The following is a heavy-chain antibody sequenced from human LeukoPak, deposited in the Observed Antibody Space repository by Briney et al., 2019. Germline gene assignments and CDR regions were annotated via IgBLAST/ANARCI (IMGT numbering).Heavy chain of an antibody. D-gene: IGHD5-12*01. J-gene: IGHJ4*02. CDR1: GFTFSSYS. CDR3: ARGRGYSGYVFDY. Sequence: GGSLRLSCAASGFTFSSYSMNWVRQAPGKGLEWVSSISSSSSYIYYADSVKGRFTISRDNAKNSLYLQMNSLRAEDTAVYYCARGRGYSGYVFDYWGQGTLVTVSS. CDR2: ISSSSSYI. V-gene: IGHV3-21*01.